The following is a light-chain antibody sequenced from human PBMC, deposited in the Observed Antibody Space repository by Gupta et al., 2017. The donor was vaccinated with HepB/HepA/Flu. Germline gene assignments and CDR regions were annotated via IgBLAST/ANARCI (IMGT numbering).Light chain of an antibody. Sequence: QSALTQPASVSGSPAQSRTISRTGTSCDGGNHHYVSWYQQHPGKPPTLMIFDVSNRPSGVSNRFSGSKSGNTASLTISVLQAEDAADYYCSSYTSSSTRVFGGGTKLTVL. J-gene: IGLJ3*02. CDR3: SSYTSSSTRV. CDR2: DVS. CDR1: SCDGGNHHY. V-gene: IGLV2-14*03.